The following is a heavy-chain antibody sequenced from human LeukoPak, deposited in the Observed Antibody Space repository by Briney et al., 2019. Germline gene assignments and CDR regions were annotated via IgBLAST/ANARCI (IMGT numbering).Heavy chain of an antibody. Sequence: GGSLRLSCAAVLFPLINYAMSCVRQAPGEGLEWVSAISGSGDSIYYADSVRGRFTISRDNSKNTLYLKLSSLRAADTAVYYCAQDPWELGYLQHWGQGTLVTVPS. CDR1: LFPLINYA. J-gene: IGHJ1*01. CDR3: AQDPWELGYLQH. V-gene: IGHV3-23*01. CDR2: ISGSGDSI. D-gene: IGHD1-26*01.